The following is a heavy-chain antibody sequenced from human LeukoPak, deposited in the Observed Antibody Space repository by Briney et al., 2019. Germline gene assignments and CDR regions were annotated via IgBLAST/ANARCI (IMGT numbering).Heavy chain of an antibody. D-gene: IGHD6-19*01. Sequence: PSETLSLTCTVSGGSISRSSYYWGWIRQPPGKGLEWIGNFYYSGSTSYNLSLKSRVTISVDTSMNQFSLKLRSVTAADTAVYFCARLDSSGWRDFWGQGTLVTVSS. V-gene: IGHV4-39*01. CDR1: GGSISRSSYY. CDR2: FYYSGST. J-gene: IGHJ4*02. CDR3: ARLDSSGWRDF.